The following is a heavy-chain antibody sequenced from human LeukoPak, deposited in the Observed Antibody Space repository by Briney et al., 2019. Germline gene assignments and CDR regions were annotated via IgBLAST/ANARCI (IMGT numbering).Heavy chain of an antibody. V-gene: IGHV4-59*12. Sequence: SETLSLTCTVSGGSISSYYWSWIRQPPGKGLEWIGYIYYSGSTNYNPSLKSRVTISVDTSKNQFSLKLSSVTAADTAVYYCARAVIPVVGWFDPWGQGTLVTVSS. CDR2: IYYSGST. J-gene: IGHJ5*02. D-gene: IGHD6-19*01. CDR3: ARAVIPVVGWFDP. CDR1: GGSISSYY.